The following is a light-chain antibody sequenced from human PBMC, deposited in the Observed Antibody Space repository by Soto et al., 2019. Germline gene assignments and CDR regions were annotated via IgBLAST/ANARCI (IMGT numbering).Light chain of an antibody. J-gene: IGKJ1*01. V-gene: IGKV3-15*01. CDR3: QQYNNWPS. Sequence: EIVMTQAPATLSVSPGERATLSCRASQSVSITLAWYQQKPGQAPRLLIYGASTRATGIPARFSGSGSGTEFTLTISSLQSEDFAVYYCQQYNNWPSSGQGTKVDIK. CDR2: GAS. CDR1: QSVSIT.